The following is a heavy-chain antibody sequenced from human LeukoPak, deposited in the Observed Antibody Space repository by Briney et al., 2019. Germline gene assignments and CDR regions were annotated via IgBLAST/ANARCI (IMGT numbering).Heavy chain of an antibody. Sequence: ASVKVSCKASGYTFTSYYMHWVRQAPGQGLEGMGIINPSGGSTSYAQKFQGRVTISRDMSTSTVYMELSSLRSDDTAVYYCARGGRWYMDVWGKGTTVTISS. J-gene: IGHJ6*03. V-gene: IGHV1-46*01. CDR2: INPSGGST. D-gene: IGHD4-23*01. CDR1: GYTFTSYY. CDR3: ARGGRWYMDV.